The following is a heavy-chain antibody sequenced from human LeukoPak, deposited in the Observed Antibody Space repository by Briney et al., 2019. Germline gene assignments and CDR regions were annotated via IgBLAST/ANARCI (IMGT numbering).Heavy chain of an antibody. V-gene: IGHV3-33*01. CDR2: TWYDGSNK. Sequence: GGSLRLSCAASGFTFSSYGMHWVRQAPGKGLEWVAVTWYDGSNKYYADSVKGRFTISRDNSKNTLYLQMNSLRAEDTAVYFCARGGHCSTTSCSNYDGMDVWGQGTTLTVSS. CDR3: ARGGHCSTTSCSNYDGMDV. CDR1: GFTFSSYG. J-gene: IGHJ6*02. D-gene: IGHD2-2*01.